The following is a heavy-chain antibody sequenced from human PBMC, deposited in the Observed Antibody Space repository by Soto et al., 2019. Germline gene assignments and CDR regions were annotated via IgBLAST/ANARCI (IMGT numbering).Heavy chain of an antibody. Sequence: EVQLVESGGGLVKPGGSLRLSCAASGFTFTRYSMNWVRQAPGKGLEWVSSISSTTNYIYYGDSMKGRFTISRHNGKNSLYLEIHSLRAEDTAVYYCARKSEDHTSNFGYWGQGTLVTVSS. J-gene: IGHJ4*02. CDR3: ARKSEDHTSNFGY. CDR2: ISSTTNYI. V-gene: IGHV3-21*06. CDR1: GFTFTRYS.